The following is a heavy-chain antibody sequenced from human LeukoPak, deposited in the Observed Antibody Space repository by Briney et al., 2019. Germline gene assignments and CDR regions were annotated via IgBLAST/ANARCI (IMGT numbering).Heavy chain of an antibody. Sequence: PGGSLRLSCAASGFTFNMYSMNWVRQAPGKGLEWVSSISSSSSYIYYADSVKGRFTISRDNAKNSLYLQMNSLRAEDTAVYYCARDVYDTTGYVYWYFDLRGRGTLVTVSS. V-gene: IGHV3-21*01. CDR2: ISSSSSYI. CDR1: GFTFNMYS. D-gene: IGHD3-22*01. J-gene: IGHJ2*01. CDR3: ARDVYDTTGYVYWYFDL.